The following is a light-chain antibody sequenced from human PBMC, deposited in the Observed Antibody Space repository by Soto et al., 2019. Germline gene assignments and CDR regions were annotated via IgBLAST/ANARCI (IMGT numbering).Light chain of an antibody. CDR3: QQYDDLPLT. V-gene: IGKV1-33*01. CDR2: NAS. J-gene: IGKJ4*01. Sequence: DIQMTQSPSSLSASVGDRVTITCRASQGIRNDLGWYQQKPGKAPKLLINNASNLDTGVPFRFSGSGSGTDFTFTISSLQPEDIATYYCQQYDDLPLTFGGGTKVDIK. CDR1: QGIRND.